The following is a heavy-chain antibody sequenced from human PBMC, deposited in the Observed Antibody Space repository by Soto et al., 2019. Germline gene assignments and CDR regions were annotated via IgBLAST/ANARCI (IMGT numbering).Heavy chain of an antibody. CDR2: ISSSSSYI. CDR1: GFTFSSYS. V-gene: IGHV3-21*01. CDR3: ASDPGGPAAILQVHYYYGMDV. D-gene: IGHD2-2*02. J-gene: IGHJ6*02. Sequence: PGGSLRLSCAASGFTFSSYSMNWVRQAPGKGLEWVSSISSSSSYIYYADSVKDRFTIARDNAKNSLYLQMNSLRAEDTAVYYCASDPGGPAAILQVHYYYGMDVWGQGTTVTVSS.